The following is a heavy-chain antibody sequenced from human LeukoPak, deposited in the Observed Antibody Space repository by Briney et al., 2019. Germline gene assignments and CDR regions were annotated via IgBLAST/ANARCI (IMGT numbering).Heavy chain of an antibody. CDR3: ARENGAATTVTTYHGYFQH. J-gene: IGHJ1*01. V-gene: IGHV1-69*13. D-gene: IGHD4-17*01. CDR2: IIPIFGTA. CDR1: GYTLTELS. Sequence: GASVKVSCKVSGYTLTELSMHWVRQAPGKGLEWMGGIIPIFGTANYAQKFQGRVTITADESTSTAYMELSSLRSEDTAVYYCARENGAATTVTTYHGYFQHWGQGTLVTVSS.